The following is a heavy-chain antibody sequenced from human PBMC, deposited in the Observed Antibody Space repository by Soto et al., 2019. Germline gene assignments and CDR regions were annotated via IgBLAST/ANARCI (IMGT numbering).Heavy chain of an antibody. CDR2: IYYSGST. D-gene: IGHD3-3*01. CDR1: GGSISSYY. CDR3: ARALYYDFWSGYYTTDNWFDP. Sequence: SETLSLTCTVSGGSISSYYWSWIRQPPGKGLEWIGYIYYSGSTNYNPSLKSRVTISVDTSKNQFSLKLSSVTAADTAVYYCARALYYDFWSGYYTTDNWFDPWGQGTQVTVSS. V-gene: IGHV4-59*01. J-gene: IGHJ5*02.